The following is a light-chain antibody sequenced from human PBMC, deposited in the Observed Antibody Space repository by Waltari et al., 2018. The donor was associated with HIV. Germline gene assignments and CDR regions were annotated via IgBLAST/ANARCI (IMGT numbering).Light chain of an antibody. CDR3: CSYAGSPYV. CDR2: GVT. Sequence: HSALTQPASVSGSPGQSITISCTGASSDVGTYNLVSCYQQHPGKAPKLIIYGVTKRPSGISNRFSGSKSGNTASLTISGLQAEDEADYYCCSYAGSPYVLGSGTKVTVL. J-gene: IGLJ1*01. V-gene: IGLV2-23*02. CDR1: SSDVGTYNL.